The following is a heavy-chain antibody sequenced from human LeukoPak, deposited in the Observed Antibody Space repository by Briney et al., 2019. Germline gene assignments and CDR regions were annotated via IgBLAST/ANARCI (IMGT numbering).Heavy chain of an antibody. J-gene: IGHJ4*02. CDR1: GFTFSNYA. D-gene: IGHD7-27*01. CDR2: VSGSGAST. V-gene: IGHV3-23*01. Sequence: GGSLRLSCAASGFTFSNYAMRWVRQAPGKGLEWVSGVSGSGASTYYADSVKGRFTISRANSKNTLYLQMNSLRAEDTDIYSCARRELRMGLDYWGQGALVTVSS. CDR3: ARRELRMGLDY.